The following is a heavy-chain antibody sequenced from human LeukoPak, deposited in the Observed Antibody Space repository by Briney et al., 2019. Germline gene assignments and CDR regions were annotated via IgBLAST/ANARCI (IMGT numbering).Heavy chain of an antibody. Sequence: PGGSLRLSCAASGFTFDDHGMSWVRQAPGKGLEWVSGINWNGGSTGYADSVKGRFTISRDNAKNSLYLQMNSLRAEDTALYYCAREGGSGWYWAVGDYYYYMDVWGKGTTVTVSS. CDR1: GFTFDDHG. D-gene: IGHD6-19*01. CDR2: INWNGGST. V-gene: IGHV3-20*04. CDR3: AREGGSGWYWAVGDYYYYMDV. J-gene: IGHJ6*03.